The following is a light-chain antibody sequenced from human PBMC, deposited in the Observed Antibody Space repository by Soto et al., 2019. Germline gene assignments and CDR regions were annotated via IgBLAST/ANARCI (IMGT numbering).Light chain of an antibody. CDR1: QSVLYSSNNKKY. CDR2: WAS. V-gene: IGKV4-1*01. J-gene: IGKJ4*01. Sequence: DIVMIQSPDSLAVSLGERATINCKSSQSVLYSSNNKKYLAWYQQRPGQPPKLLISWASTRESGVPDRFSGSGSGTDFTLTISSLQAEDVAVYYCQQYYTTPLTFGGGTKVEIK. CDR3: QQYYTTPLT.